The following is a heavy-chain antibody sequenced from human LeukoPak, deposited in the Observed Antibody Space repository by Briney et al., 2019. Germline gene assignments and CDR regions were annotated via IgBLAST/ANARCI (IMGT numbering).Heavy chain of an antibody. CDR2: ITSISTTI. CDR1: GFTFSDHY. CDR3: ARESLDNTGLYSLDI. V-gene: IGHV3-11*04. Sequence: GGSLRLSCAASGFTFSDHYMSWIRQAPGKGLEWVSYITSISTTIYYADSVKGRFTISRDNSKSSLYLQMNSLRAEETAVYYCARESLDNTGLYSLDIWGQETMVTVSS. J-gene: IGHJ3*02. D-gene: IGHD3-16*02.